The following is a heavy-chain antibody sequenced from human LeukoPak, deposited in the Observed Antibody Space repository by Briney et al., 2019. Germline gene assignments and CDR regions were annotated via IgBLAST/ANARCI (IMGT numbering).Heavy chain of an antibody. J-gene: IGHJ4*02. CDR1: GYTFTSYY. V-gene: IGHV1-46*04. CDR3: ARDGSGYAEKSADYFDY. D-gene: IGHD5-12*01. Sequence: GASVKVSCKASGYTFTSYYMHWVRQAPGQGLEWMGIINPGGGGTNYAQKLQGRATMTRDTSTSTVYMELSSLRSEDTAVYYCARDGSGYAEKSADYFDYWGQGTLVTVSS. CDR2: INPGGGGT.